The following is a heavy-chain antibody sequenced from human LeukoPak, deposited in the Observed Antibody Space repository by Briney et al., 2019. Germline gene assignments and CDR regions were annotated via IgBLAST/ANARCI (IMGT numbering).Heavy chain of an antibody. Sequence: GGSLGLSCAASGFTFSSYGMHWVRQAPGKGLEWVAVISYDGSNKYYADSVKGRFTISRDNSKNTLYLQMNSLRAEDTAVYYCAKDFYDSSGYQGGMDVWGQGTTVTVSS. CDR1: GFTFSSYG. CDR3: AKDFYDSSGYQGGMDV. J-gene: IGHJ6*02. V-gene: IGHV3-30*18. D-gene: IGHD3-22*01. CDR2: ISYDGSNK.